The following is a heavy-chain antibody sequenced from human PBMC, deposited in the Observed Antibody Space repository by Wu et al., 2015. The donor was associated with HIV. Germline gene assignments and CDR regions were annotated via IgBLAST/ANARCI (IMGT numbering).Heavy chain of an antibody. D-gene: IGHD3-22*01. Sequence: QVQVVQSGAEVKKPGASVKVSCKASGYTFTGYGISWVRQAPGQGLEWLGWISVYNGNTNYAQNLQGRVTITADKSTSTAYMEINRLTSDDTAVYYCARAPKYYYDSSGTPGWFDPWGQGTLVTVSS. V-gene: IGHV1-18*01. CDR2: ISVYNGNT. J-gene: IGHJ5*02. CDR1: GYTFTGYG. CDR3: ARAPKYYYDSSGTPGWFDP.